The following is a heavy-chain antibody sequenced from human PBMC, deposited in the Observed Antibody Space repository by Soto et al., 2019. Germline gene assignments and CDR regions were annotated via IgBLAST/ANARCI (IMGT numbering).Heavy chain of an antibody. CDR2: IYYSGST. D-gene: IGHD2-15*01. CDR1: GYSISSGYY. CDR3: ARKGSEGYCSGGSCFDY. J-gene: IGHJ4*02. Sequence: SETLSLTCAVSGYSISSGYYWSWIRQPPGKGLEWIGYIYYSGSTNYNPSLKSRVTISVDTSKNQFSLKLSSVTAADTAVYYCARKGSEGYCSGGSCFDYWGQGTLVTVSS. V-gene: IGHV4-61*01.